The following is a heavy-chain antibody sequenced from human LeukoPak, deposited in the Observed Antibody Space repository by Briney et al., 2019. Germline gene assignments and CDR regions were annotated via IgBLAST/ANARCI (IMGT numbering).Heavy chain of an antibody. V-gene: IGHV3-23*01. CDR3: AKPSEPLPKDYYMDV. CDR2: ISGSGGST. CDR1: GFTFSSYA. D-gene: IGHD2-2*01. Sequence: GRSLRLSGAASGFTFSSYAMIWVRQAPGNGLEGSSTISGSGGSTDYAHYVQGRFTITRDNSKNTLYMELNSLRAEDTAVYYCAKPSEPLPKDYYMDVWGKGTTVTVSS. J-gene: IGHJ6*03.